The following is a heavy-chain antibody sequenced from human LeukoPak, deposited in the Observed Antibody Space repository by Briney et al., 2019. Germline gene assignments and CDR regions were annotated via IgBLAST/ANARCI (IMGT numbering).Heavy chain of an antibody. V-gene: IGHV3-73*01. CDR1: GFTFSGSA. CDR3: TRGSQSDDYYGMDV. J-gene: IGHJ6*02. Sequence: GGSLRLSCAASGFTFSGSAIHWVRQASGKGLEWVGRIRSKTKTYATAYAASVKGRFTISRDDSKNTAYLQMNSLKTEDTAVYYCTRGSQSDDYYGMDVRGQGTTVTVSS. CDR2: IRSKTKTYAT.